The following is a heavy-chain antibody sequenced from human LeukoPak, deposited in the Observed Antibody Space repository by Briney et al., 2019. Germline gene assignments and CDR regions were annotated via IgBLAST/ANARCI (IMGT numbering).Heavy chain of an antibody. CDR3: AREQGGTYYYDSSGLKD. D-gene: IGHD3-22*01. CDR1: GYSISSGYY. J-gene: IGHJ4*02. V-gene: IGHV4-38-2*02. Sequence: SETLSLTCTVSGYSISSGYYWGWIRQPPGKGLEWIGSIYHSGSTYYNPSLKSRVTISVDTSKNQFSLKLSSVTAADTAVYYCAREQGGTYYYDSSGLKDWGQGTLVTVSS. CDR2: IYHSGST.